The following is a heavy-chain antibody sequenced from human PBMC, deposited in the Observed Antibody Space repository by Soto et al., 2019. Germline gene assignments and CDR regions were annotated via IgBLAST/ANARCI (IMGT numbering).Heavy chain of an antibody. V-gene: IGHV3-21*01. CDR1: GFTSSSYS. CDR3: ARVGFCSGVTCFGDH. J-gene: IGHJ4*02. CDR2: ISSTSTYI. Sequence: GGSLRLSCAASGFTSSSYSMTWVRQAPGKGLEWVSFISSTSTYIYSADSVKGRFTISRDNAKNSLYLQMNSLRVEDTAVYYCARVGFCSGVTCFGDHWGQGTLVTVSS. D-gene: IGHD2-15*01.